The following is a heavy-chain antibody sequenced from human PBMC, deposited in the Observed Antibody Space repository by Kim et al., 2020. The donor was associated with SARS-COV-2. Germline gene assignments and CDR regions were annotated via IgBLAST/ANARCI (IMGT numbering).Heavy chain of an antibody. CDR2: ISYDGSTK. D-gene: IGHD1-1*01. Sequence: GGSLRLSCAASGFTFSSYGMHWVRQAPGKGLEWVAVISYDGSTKYYADSVKGRFTISRDNSKNTLYLQMNSLRAEDTAVYYCAKESYNWNDDGDMEGDF. CDR1: GFTFSSYG. J-gene: IGHJ2*01. CDR3: AKESYNWNDDGDMEGDF. V-gene: IGHV3-30*18.